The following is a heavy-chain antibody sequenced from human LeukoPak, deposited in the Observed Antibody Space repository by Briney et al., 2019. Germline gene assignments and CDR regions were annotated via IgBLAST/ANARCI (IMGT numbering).Heavy chain of an antibody. Sequence: RGSLRLSCAASGFTVSSNYMSWVRQAPGKGLEWVSVIYSGGSTYYADSVKGRFTISRDNSKNTLYLQMNSLRAEDTAVYYCARDRSTVTTLDAFDIWGQGTMVTVSS. CDR3: ARDRSTVTTLDAFDI. D-gene: IGHD4-17*01. CDR1: GFTVSSNY. CDR2: IYSGGST. J-gene: IGHJ3*02. V-gene: IGHV3-66*01.